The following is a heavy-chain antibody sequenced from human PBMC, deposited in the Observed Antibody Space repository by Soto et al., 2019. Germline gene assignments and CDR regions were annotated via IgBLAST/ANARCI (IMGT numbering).Heavy chain of an antibody. V-gene: IGHV1-3*01. CDR1: GYTFTSYA. CDR2: INAGNGNT. Sequence: QVQLVQSGAEVKKPGASVKVSCKASGYTFTSYAMHWVRQAPGQRLEWMGWINAGNGNTKYSQKFQGRFTITRDTSARTAYMELTSLRSEDTAVYYCARDVGATGDWGQGTLVTVSS. J-gene: IGHJ4*02. CDR3: ARDVGATGD. D-gene: IGHD1-26*01.